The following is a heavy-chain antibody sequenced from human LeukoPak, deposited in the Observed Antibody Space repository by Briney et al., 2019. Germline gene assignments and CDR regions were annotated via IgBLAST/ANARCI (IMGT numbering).Heavy chain of an antibody. CDR1: GFTFSNFG. D-gene: IGHD5-12*01. V-gene: IGHV3-48*01. Sequence: PGGSLRLSCAASGFTFSNFGMNWVRQAPGKGLEWVSYISSSGTTVYYADSVKGRFTISRDTSKNTVSLQMNNLRVGDTAVYYCAKDRKGVATPKAYFDYWGQGTLVTVSS. CDR2: ISSSGTTV. CDR3: AKDRKGVATPKAYFDY. J-gene: IGHJ4*02.